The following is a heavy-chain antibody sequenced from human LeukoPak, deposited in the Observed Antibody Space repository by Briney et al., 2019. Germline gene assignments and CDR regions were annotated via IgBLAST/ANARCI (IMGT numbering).Heavy chain of an antibody. CDR3: ARYIVSYPHDAFDI. Sequence: PSETLSLTCTVSRGSISYYYWSWVRQPPGKGLEWIGYIYYSGSTSYNPSLKSRVTISVDTSKNQFSLRLSSVTAPDTAVYYCARYIVSYPHDAFDIWGQGTMVTVSS. V-gene: IGHV4-59*01. CDR1: RGSISYYY. J-gene: IGHJ3*02. CDR2: IYYSGST. D-gene: IGHD1-26*01.